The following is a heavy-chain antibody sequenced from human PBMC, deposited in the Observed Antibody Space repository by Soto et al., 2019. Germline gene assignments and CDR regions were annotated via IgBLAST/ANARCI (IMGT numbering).Heavy chain of an antibody. Sequence: GGSLRLSCAASGFTFSDYYMSWIRQAPGKGLEWVSYMSSSGSTIYYADSVKGRFTISRDNAKNSLYLQMNTLRDEDSAVYFCVRDRDLYRDMFHADLWGQGTLVTVSS. J-gene: IGHJ4*01. CDR3: VRDRDLYRDMFHADL. V-gene: IGHV3-11*04. CDR2: MSSSGSTI. D-gene: IGHD3-10*02. CDR1: GFTFSDYY.